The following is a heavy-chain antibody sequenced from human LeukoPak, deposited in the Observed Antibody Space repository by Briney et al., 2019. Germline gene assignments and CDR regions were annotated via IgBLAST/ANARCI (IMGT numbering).Heavy chain of an antibody. Sequence: GGSLRLSCAASGFTFSSYAMHWVRQAPGKGLEWVAVISYDGSNKYYADSVKGRFTISRDNSKNTLYLQMNSLRAEDTAVYYCAKEKRDGYNILRYSDYWGQGTLVTVSS. CDR2: ISYDGSNK. CDR3: AKEKRDGYNILRYSDY. J-gene: IGHJ4*02. V-gene: IGHV3-30-3*01. CDR1: GFTFSSYA. D-gene: IGHD5-24*01.